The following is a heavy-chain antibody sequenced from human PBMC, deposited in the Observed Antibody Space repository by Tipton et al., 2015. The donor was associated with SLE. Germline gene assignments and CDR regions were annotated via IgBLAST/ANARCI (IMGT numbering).Heavy chain of an antibody. J-gene: IGHJ6*03. CDR2: INHSGST. CDR3: ARGLLYSSTHYYYYYYMDV. V-gene: IGHV4-34*01. D-gene: IGHD6-13*01. Sequence: LRLSCAASGFTFSDYYMTWIRQAPGEGLEWIGEINHSGSTNYNPSLKSRVTISVDTSKNQFSLKLSSVTAADTAVYYCARGLLYSSTHYYYYYYMDVWGKGTTVTVSS. CDR1: GFTFSDYY.